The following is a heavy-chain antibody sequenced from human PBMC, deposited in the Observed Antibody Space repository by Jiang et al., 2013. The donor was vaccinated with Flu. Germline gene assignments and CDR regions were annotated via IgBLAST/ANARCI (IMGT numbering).Heavy chain of an antibody. CDR2: IYFSGST. J-gene: IGHJ4*02. D-gene: IGHD2-15*01. CDR3: ARAGGYCSGGNCYNYYFDS. Sequence: PGLVKPSQTLSLTCTVSGGSISGGGYYWSWIRQHPGKGLEWIGYIYFSGSTYYNPSLKSRVTISLDTSEDQFSLKLTSVTAADTAVYYCARAGGYCSGGNCYNYYFDSWGQGTLVTVSS. V-gene: IGHV4-31*03. CDR1: GGSISGGGYY.